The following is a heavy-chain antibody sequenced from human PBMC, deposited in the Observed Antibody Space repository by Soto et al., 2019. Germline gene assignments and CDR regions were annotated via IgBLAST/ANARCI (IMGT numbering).Heavy chain of an antibody. CDR3: TRATFIRKGYYDATDYYYFDY. V-gene: IGHV4-30-2*06. CDR2: IYYSGNT. Sequence: TLSLTCAFSSGSIISGGFSWSWIRQSPGKGLELIGYIYYSGNTYYNPSLKSRVTISVDRSKNEFSLRLSSVTAADTAVYYCTRATFIRKGYYDATDYYYFDYWGQGTLVTVSS. D-gene: IGHD3-22*01. CDR1: SGSIISGGFS. J-gene: IGHJ4*02.